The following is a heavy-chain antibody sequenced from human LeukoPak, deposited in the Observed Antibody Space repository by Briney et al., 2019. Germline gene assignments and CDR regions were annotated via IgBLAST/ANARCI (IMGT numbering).Heavy chain of an antibody. CDR2: IRYDGSNK. CDR3: AKDSKYSSSWPQYYYYYYYMDV. Sequence: GGSLRLSCAASGFTFSSYGMHWVRQAPGKGLAWVAFIRYDGSNKYYEDSVKGRFTISSDNSQNTLYLQMNSLRAEDTAVYYCAKDSKYSSSWPQYYYYYYYMDVWGKGTTVTISS. V-gene: IGHV3-30*02. CDR1: GFTFSSYG. J-gene: IGHJ6*03. D-gene: IGHD6-13*01.